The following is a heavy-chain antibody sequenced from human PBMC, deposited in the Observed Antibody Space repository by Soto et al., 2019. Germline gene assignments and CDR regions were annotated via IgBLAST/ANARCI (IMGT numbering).Heavy chain of an antibody. J-gene: IGHJ4*02. CDR2: IYYSGST. V-gene: IGHV4-59*01. CDR1: GGSISSYY. CDR3: ARFAGVPAHRFDY. D-gene: IGHD2-2*01. Sequence: LSLTCTVSGGSISSYYWSWIRQPPGKGLEWIGYIYYSGSTNYNPSLKSRVTISVDTSKNQFSLKLSSVTAADTAVYYCARFAGVPAHRFDYWGQGTLVTVSS.